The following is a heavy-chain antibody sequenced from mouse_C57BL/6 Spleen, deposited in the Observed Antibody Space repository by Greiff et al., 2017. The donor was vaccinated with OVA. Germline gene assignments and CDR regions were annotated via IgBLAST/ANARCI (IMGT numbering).Heavy chain of an antibody. CDR1: GFTFRDAW. Sequence: EVKLQESGGGLVQPGGSMKLSCVASGFTFRDAWMDWVRQSPEKGLEWVAEIRNKANNHATYYAESVKGRFTISRDDSKSSVYLQMNSLRAEDTGIYYCTWPGSSHFDYWGQGTTLTVSS. CDR2: IRNKANNHAT. V-gene: IGHV6-6*01. CDR3: TWPGSSHFDY. D-gene: IGHD1-1*01. J-gene: IGHJ2*01.